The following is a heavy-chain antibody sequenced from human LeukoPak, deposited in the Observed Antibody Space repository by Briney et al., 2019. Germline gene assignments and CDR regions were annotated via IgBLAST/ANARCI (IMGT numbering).Heavy chain of an antibody. D-gene: IGHD1-26*01. CDR1: GGSIRSGGYY. Sequence: ASETLSLTCTVSGGSIRSGGYYWSWIRQHPGKGLEWIGYIYYSGSTYYNPSLKSRVTISVDTSKNQFSLKLSSVTAADTAVYYCARVGPPTRATQYDYWGQGTLVTVSS. V-gene: IGHV4-31*03. J-gene: IGHJ4*02. CDR3: ARVGPPTRATQYDY. CDR2: IYYSGST.